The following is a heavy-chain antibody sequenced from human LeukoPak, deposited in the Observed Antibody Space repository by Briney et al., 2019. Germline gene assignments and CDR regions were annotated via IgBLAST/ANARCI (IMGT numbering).Heavy chain of an antibody. CDR1: GYTFTSYD. CDR2: MNPNSGNT. V-gene: IGHV1-8*01. CDR3: ARTLGRKYSSGTNYYYGMDV. J-gene: IGHJ6*02. D-gene: IGHD6-19*01. Sequence: ASVKVSCKASGYTFTSYDINWVRQATGQGLEWMGWMNPNSGNTGYAQKFQGRVTMIRNTSISTAYMELSSLRSEDTAVYYCARTLGRKYSSGTNYYYGMDVWGQGTTVTVSS.